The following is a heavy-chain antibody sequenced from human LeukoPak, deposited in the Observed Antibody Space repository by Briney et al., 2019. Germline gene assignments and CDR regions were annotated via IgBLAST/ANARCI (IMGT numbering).Heavy chain of an antibody. J-gene: IGHJ4*02. Sequence: ASVKVSCKASGYTFTGYYMHWVRQAPGQGLEWMGWINPNSGGTNYAQKFQGRVTMTRDTSISTAYMELSRLRSDDTAVYYCARDRSGLRSSSNDYRGQGTLVTVSS. CDR2: INPNSGGT. CDR3: ARDRSGLRSSSNDY. CDR1: GYTFTGYY. D-gene: IGHD5-12*01. V-gene: IGHV1-2*02.